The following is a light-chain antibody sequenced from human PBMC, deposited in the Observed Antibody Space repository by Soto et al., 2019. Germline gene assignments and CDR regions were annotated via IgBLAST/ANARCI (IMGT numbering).Light chain of an antibody. V-gene: IGKV3-15*01. CDR2: AAS. CDR3: QQYDIATG. J-gene: IGKJ4*01. Sequence: EIVMTQSPASLSVSPGERSTLSCRASESVSTNLAWYQQKPGQPPGLLIYAASTRATGVPARFSGSGSGTESTLTISSLQSGDFPVYYCQQYDIATGFGGGTKVDIK. CDR1: ESVSTN.